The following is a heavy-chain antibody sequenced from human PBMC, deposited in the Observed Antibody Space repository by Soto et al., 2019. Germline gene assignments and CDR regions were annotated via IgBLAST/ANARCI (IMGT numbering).Heavy chain of an antibody. CDR1: GFIFIGSS. CDR2: IRSKANNYAT. J-gene: IGHJ6*02. Sequence: EVQLVESGGGLVQPGGSLKLSCAASGFIFIGSSMHWVRQASGKGLEWVGRIRSKANNYATAYAASVKGRFTISRDDSNNTAYLQMNSLKTEDTAVYYCTRHEGQLERPYGMDVWGQGTTVTVSS. V-gene: IGHV3-73*02. CDR3: TRHEGQLERPYGMDV. D-gene: IGHD1-1*01.